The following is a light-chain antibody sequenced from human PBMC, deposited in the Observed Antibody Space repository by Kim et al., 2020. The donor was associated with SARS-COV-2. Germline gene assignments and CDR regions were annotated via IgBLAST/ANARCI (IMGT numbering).Light chain of an antibody. Sequence: ASVKLTCTLSSGNSSNAIAWHQQQPEKGPRYLMKLNSDGSHTKGDGIPDRFSGSSSGAERYLTISSLQSEDEADYYCQTWGTGIWVFGGGTKLTVL. CDR1: SGNSSNA. J-gene: IGLJ3*02. CDR3: QTWGTGIWV. CDR2: LNSDGSH. V-gene: IGLV4-69*01.